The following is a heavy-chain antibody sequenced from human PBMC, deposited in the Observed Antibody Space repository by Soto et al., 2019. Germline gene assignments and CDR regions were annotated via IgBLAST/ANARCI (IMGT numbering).Heavy chain of an antibody. CDR3: AKDMAY. V-gene: IGHV3-7*03. Sequence: PWGSLRLSCAASGFTFISYWMSWVRQAPGKGLEWVANIKEDGSEKYYVDSVKGRFTISRDNSKSTLYLQMNSLRAEDTAVYYCAKDMAYWGQGTLVTVSS. J-gene: IGHJ4*02. CDR2: IKEDGSEK. CDR1: GFTFISYW.